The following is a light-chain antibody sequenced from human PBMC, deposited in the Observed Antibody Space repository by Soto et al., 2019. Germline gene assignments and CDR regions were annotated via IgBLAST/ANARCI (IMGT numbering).Light chain of an antibody. Sequence: EIVLTQSPGTVSLSPGERATLSCRASQSVYNNYIAWYQQSPGQAPRVLIYGASTRATGTPDRFSGSGSGTDFTFTISRLEPEDSAVYYCQQYGNSVTLGGGTKVDIK. CDR2: GAS. J-gene: IGKJ4*01. CDR3: QQYGNSVT. CDR1: QSVYNNY. V-gene: IGKV3-20*01.